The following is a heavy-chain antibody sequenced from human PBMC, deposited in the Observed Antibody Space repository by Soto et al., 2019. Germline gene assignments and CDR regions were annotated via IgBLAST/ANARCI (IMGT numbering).Heavy chain of an antibody. CDR3: ARGGDTAMTMDPYGMDV. V-gene: IGHV4-31*03. Sequence: PSETLSLTCRVSVGSISSGGYYWSWIRQQPGKGLEWIGYIYYSGSTYYNPSLKSRVTISVDTSKNQFSLKLSSVTAADTAVYYCARGGDTAMTMDPYGMDVWGQGTTVTVSS. CDR1: VGSISSGGYY. D-gene: IGHD5-18*01. J-gene: IGHJ6*02. CDR2: IYYSGST.